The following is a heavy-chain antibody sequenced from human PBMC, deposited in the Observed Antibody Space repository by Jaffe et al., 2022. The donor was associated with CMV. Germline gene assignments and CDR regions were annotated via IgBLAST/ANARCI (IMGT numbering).Heavy chain of an antibody. CDR3: ARIAVAGPVNSAFDY. Sequence: QVQLVQSGAEVKKPGASVKVSCKASGYTFTGYYMHWVRQAPGQGLEWMGWINPNSGGTNYAQKFQGRVTMTRDTSISTAYMELSRLRSDDTAVYYCARIAVAGPVNSAFDYWGQGTLVTVSS. CDR2: INPNSGGT. V-gene: IGHV1-2*02. J-gene: IGHJ4*02. CDR1: GYTFTGYY. D-gene: IGHD6-19*01.